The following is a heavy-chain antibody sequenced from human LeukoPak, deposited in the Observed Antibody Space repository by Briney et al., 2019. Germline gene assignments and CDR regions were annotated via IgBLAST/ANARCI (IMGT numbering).Heavy chain of an antibody. J-gene: IGHJ5*02. V-gene: IGHV4-38-2*02. CDR2: IYHSGST. D-gene: IGHD4-11*01. CDR1: GYSISSGYY. Sequence: PSETLSLTCTVSGYSISSGYYWGWLRQPPGKGLEWIGSIYHSGSTYYNPSLKSRVTISVDTSKNQFSLKLSSVTAADTAVYYCARRADYSNYDNWFDPWGQGTLVTVSS. CDR3: ARRADYSNYDNWFDP.